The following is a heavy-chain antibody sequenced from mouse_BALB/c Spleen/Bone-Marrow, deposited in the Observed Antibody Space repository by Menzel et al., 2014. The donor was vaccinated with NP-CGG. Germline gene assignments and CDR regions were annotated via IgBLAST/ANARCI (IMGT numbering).Heavy chain of an antibody. D-gene: IGHD2-1*01. V-gene: IGHV4-1*02. J-gene: IGHJ2*01. CDR2: INPDSSTI. CDR1: GFDFSRYW. Sequence: VQLKESGGGLVQPGGSLKLSCAASGFDFSRYWMSWVRQAPGKGLEWIGEINPDSSTINYTPSLKDKFIISRDDAKNTLYLQMSKVRSEDTALYYCARQGYYGKGDYWGQGTTLTVSS. CDR3: ARQGYYGKGDY.